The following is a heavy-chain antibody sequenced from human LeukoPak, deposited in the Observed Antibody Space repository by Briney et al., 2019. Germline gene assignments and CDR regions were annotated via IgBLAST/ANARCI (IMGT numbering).Heavy chain of an antibody. V-gene: IGHV4-39*07. Sequence: SETLSLPCTVSGGSISSHYWSWIRQPPGKGLEWIGSIYYSGSTYYNPSLKSRVTISVDTSKNQFSLKLSSVTAADTAVYYCARSADFWSGYPNWFDPWGQGTLVTVSS. CDR2: IYYSGST. D-gene: IGHD3-3*01. J-gene: IGHJ5*02. CDR1: GGSISSHY. CDR3: ARSADFWSGYPNWFDP.